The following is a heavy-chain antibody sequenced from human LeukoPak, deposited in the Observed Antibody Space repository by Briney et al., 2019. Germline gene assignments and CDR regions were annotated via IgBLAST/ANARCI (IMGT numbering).Heavy chain of an antibody. D-gene: IGHD6-19*01. CDR2: IRYDGSNK. Sequence: GGSLRLSCAASGFTFSSYGMHWVRQAPGKGLEWVAFIRYDGSNKYYADSVKGRFTISRDNSKNTLYLQMTSLRAEDTAVYYCAKDQRVIAVAGILDYWGQGTLVTVSS. V-gene: IGHV3-30*02. CDR3: AKDQRVIAVAGILDY. J-gene: IGHJ4*02. CDR1: GFTFSSYG.